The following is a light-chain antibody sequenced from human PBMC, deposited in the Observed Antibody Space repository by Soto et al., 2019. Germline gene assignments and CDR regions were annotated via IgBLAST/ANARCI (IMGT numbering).Light chain of an antibody. CDR3: SSYTSTNTQV. V-gene: IGLV2-14*01. Sequence: QSALTQPASVSGSPGQSITISCTGTSSDVGAYKYVSWYQQHPGKAPKLMIYEVSNRPSGVSNRFSGSKSGNTASVTISGLQAEDEADYYCSSYTSTNTQVLGTGTKV. J-gene: IGLJ1*01. CDR2: EVS. CDR1: SSDVGAYKY.